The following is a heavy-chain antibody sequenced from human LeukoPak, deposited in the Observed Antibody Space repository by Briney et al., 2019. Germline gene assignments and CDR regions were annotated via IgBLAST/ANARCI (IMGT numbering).Heavy chain of an antibody. V-gene: IGHV3-11*01. J-gene: IGHJ4*02. CDR1: GFTFSDYY. Sequence: GGSLRLSCAASGFTFSDYYMSWIRQAPGKRLEWVSYISSSGSTIYYADSVKGRFTISRDNSKNTLYLQMNSLRAEDTAVYYCAKDIVVVPAASLIDYWGQGTLVTVSS. CDR2: ISSSGSTI. CDR3: AKDIVVVPAASLIDY. D-gene: IGHD2-2*01.